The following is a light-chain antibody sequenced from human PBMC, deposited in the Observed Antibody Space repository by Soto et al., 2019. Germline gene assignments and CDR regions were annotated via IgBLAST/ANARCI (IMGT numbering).Light chain of an antibody. V-gene: IGKV4-1*01. Sequence: DIVMTQSPDSLAVSLGERATFNCKSSQSILYSSNNKNYLVWYQQKPRQPPKALIYCASTRESGVPARFSGSGSGTDFTLTISSLQAEDVAVYYCQQYYSTPNTFGQGTRLEIK. CDR2: CAS. J-gene: IGKJ5*01. CDR3: QQYYSTPNT. CDR1: QSILYSSNNKNY.